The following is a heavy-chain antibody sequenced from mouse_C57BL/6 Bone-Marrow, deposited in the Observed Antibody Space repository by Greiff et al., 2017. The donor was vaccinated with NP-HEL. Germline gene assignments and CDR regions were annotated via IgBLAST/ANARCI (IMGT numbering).Heavy chain of an antibody. CDR1: GYTFTSYW. Sequence: QVQLKQPGAELVMPGASVKLSCKASGYTFTSYWMHWVKQRPGQGLEWIGEIDPSDSYTNYNQTFKGKSTLTVDKSSSTAYMQLSSLTSEDSAVYYCATTVAPFDYWGQGTTLTVSS. D-gene: IGHD1-1*01. V-gene: IGHV1-69*01. CDR3: ATTVAPFDY. J-gene: IGHJ2*01. CDR2: IDPSDSYT.